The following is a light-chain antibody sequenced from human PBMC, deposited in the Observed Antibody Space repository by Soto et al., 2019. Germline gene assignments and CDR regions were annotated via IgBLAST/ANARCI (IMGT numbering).Light chain of an antibody. J-gene: IGLJ1*01. CDR2: SNN. Sequence: QSALTQPPPASGTPGQRVTISCSGSSSNIGSRAVNWYQQLPGTAPKLLIYSNNQRPSGVPDRFSGSKSGTSASLAISGLQSEDDADYHCATWDDSVSGYVFGTGTKLTVL. V-gene: IGLV1-44*01. CDR1: SSNIGSRA. CDR3: ATWDDSVSGYV.